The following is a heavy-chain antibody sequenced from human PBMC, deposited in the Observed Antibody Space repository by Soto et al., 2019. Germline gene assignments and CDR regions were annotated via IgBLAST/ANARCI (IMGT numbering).Heavy chain of an antibody. V-gene: IGHV3-48*03. CDR3: ARVEVAAAGIAWFDP. Sequence: EVQLVESGGGLVQPGGSLRLSCAASGFTFSSYEMNWVRQAPGKGLEWVSYISSSGSTIHYADSVKGRFTISRDNAKNSLYLQMNSLRAEDTAVYYCARVEVAAAGIAWFDPWGQGTLVTVSS. D-gene: IGHD6-13*01. CDR2: ISSSGSTI. J-gene: IGHJ5*02. CDR1: GFTFSSYE.